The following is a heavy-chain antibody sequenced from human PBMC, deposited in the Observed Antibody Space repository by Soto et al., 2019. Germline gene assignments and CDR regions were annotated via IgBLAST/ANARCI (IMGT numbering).Heavy chain of an antibody. V-gene: IGHV1-2*02. CDR1: GYTFTGHY. CDR2: IGPESGAT. J-gene: IGHJ5*02. CDR3: VRDGHCITTSCYGNWFDP. Sequence: ASVKVSCKASGYTFTGHYIHWLRQAAEQGPEWMGEIGPESGATRYAQRFQGRVTMTRDMSITTVYMELNNLSPDDTAVYYCVRDGHCITTSCYGNWFDPWGQGTLVTVSS. D-gene: IGHD2-2*01.